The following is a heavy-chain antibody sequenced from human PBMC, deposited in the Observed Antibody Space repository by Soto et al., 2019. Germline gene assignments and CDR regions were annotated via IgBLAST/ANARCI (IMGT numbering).Heavy chain of an antibody. J-gene: IGHJ4*02. V-gene: IGHV1-69*01. CDR1: GGTFSSYA. Sequence: QVQLVQSGAEVKKPGSSVKVSCKASGGTFSSYAISWVRQAPGQGLEWMGGIIPIFGTANYAQKFQGRVTITADESTGTAYMELSSLRSEDTAVYYCARLTARITMVRGAIRDYWGQGTLVTVSS. CDR2: IIPIFGTA. D-gene: IGHD3-10*01. CDR3: ARLTARITMVRGAIRDY.